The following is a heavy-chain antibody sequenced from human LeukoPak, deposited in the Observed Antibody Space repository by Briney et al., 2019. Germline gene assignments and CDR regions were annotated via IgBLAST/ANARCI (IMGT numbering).Heavy chain of an antibody. D-gene: IGHD3-3*01. V-gene: IGHV4-4*07. CDR1: GGSISSYY. Sequence: LETLSLTCTVSGGSISSYYWSWIRQPAGKGLEWIGRIYTSGSTNYNPSLKSRVTMSVDTSKNQFSLKLSSVTAADTAVYYCARGSYYDFWSGYYDYWYFDLWGRGTLVTVSS. CDR3: ARGSYYDFWSGYYDYWYFDL. CDR2: IYTSGST. J-gene: IGHJ2*01.